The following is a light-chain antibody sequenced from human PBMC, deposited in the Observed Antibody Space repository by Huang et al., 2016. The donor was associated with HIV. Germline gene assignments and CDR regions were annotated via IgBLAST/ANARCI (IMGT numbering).Light chain of an antibody. V-gene: IGKV3-11*01. CDR2: DAS. J-gene: IGKJ5*01. CDR1: QSVSSY. CDR3: QQRSNWPI. Sequence: EIVLTQSPATLSLSPGERATLSCRASQSVSSYLAWYQQKPGQAPRLLIYDASNRATGIPARFSGSGSGTDFTLTISSLEPEDSAVYYCQQRSNWPIFGQGTRLEIK.